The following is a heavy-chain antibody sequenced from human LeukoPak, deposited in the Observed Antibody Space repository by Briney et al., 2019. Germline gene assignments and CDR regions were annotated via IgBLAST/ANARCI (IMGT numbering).Heavy chain of an antibody. J-gene: IGHJ4*02. D-gene: IGHD3-3*01. CDR2: IKQDGTEK. CDR1: GGSISSSNW. V-gene: IGHV3-7*01. CDR3: ARDRNTNFWSGYYTNYFDY. Sequence: ETLSLTCAVSGGSISSSNWWSWVRQPPGKGLDWVATIKQDGTEKYYVDSVKGRFTISRDNAKNSLFLQMNSLRAEDTAVYYCARDRNTNFWSGYYTNYFDYWGQGTLVTVSS.